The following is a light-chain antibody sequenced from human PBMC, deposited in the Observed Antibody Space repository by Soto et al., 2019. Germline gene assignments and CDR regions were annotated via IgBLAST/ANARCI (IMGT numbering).Light chain of an antibody. J-gene: IGKJ1*01. CDR2: GAS. CDR3: QQYATSPWT. CDR1: QSVSSNY. Sequence: EIVLTQSPGTLSLSPGERATLSCWASQSVSSNYLAWYQQKPGQSPRLLIYGASTRATGIPDRFSGSGSGTDFTLTISRLEPEDFAVYYGQQYATSPWTFGQGTKVEIK. V-gene: IGKV3-20*01.